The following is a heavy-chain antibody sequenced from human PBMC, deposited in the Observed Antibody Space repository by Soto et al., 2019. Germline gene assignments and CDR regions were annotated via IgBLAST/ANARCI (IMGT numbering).Heavy chain of an antibody. Sequence: GGSLRLSCAASGFTFSSYAMNWVRQAPGKGLEWVSLISGSGGSTYYADSVKGRFTISRDNSKNTLYLQMSSLRAEDTAVYYCAKQVAGRDYYYYYYMDVWGKGTTVTVSS. CDR3: AKQVAGRDYYYYYYMDV. V-gene: IGHV3-23*01. J-gene: IGHJ6*03. D-gene: IGHD6-19*01. CDR2: ISGSGGST. CDR1: GFTFSSYA.